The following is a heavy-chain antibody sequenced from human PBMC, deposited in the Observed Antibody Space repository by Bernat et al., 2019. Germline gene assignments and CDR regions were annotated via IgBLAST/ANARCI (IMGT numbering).Heavy chain of an antibody. Sequence: QVQLVESGGGVVQPGGSLRLSCAASGFAFSSYGIHWVRQAPGKGLEWVAVIRYDGRDKYYAESVKGRFTISRDNSKNTVNLQMNSVRAEDTAMYYCAEEGERSGDTYYYGYWGQGTLVTVSS. V-gene: IGHV3-30*02. J-gene: IGHJ4*02. CDR1: GFAFSSYG. CDR2: IRYDGRDK. D-gene: IGHD2-15*01. CDR3: AEEGERSGDTYYYGY.